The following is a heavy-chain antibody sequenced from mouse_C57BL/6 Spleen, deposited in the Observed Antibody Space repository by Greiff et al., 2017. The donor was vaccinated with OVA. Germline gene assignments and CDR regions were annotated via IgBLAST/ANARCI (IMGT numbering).Heavy chain of an antibody. Sequence: EVQLVESGGGLVKPGGSLKLSCAASGFTFSSYAMSWVRQTPEKRLEWVATISVGGSYTYYPDNVKGRFPISSDNAKNNMYLLMSHLKSDNTAMYYCDRYWGPVPFDYWGQGTPLTVSA. CDR1: GFTFSSYA. V-gene: IGHV5-4*01. CDR2: ISVGGSYT. CDR3: DRYWGPVPFDY. J-gene: IGHJ2*01.